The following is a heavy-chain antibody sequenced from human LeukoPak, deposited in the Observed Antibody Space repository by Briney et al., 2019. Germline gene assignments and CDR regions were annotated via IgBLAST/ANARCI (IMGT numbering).Heavy chain of an antibody. CDR1: GFTFSSYA. CDR3: ASSGSYYYYYMDV. J-gene: IGHJ6*03. CDR2: ISGSGDST. D-gene: IGHD1-26*01. Sequence: GGSLRLSCAASGFTFSSYAMSWVRQAPGKGLEWVSAISGSGDSTYYADSVKGRFTISRDNSKNTLYLQMNSLRAEDTAVYYCASSGSYYYYYMDVWGKGTTVTVSS. V-gene: IGHV3-23*01.